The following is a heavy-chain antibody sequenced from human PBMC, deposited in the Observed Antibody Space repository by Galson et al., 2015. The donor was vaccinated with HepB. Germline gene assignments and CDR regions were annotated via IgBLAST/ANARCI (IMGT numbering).Heavy chain of an antibody. Sequence: SLRLSCAASGFTFSSYAMSWVRQAPGKGLEWVSAISGSGGSTYYADSVKGRFTISRDNSKNTLYLQMNSLRAEDTAVYYCASSSSWSPTYYFDYWGQGTLVTVSS. D-gene: IGHD6-13*01. CDR1: GFTFSSYA. CDR2: ISGSGGST. J-gene: IGHJ4*02. CDR3: ASSSSWSPTYYFDY. V-gene: IGHV3-23*01.